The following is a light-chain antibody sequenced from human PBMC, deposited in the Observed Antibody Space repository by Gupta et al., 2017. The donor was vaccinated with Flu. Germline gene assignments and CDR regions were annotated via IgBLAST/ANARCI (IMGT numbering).Light chain of an antibody. CDR3: QHRSNWP. Sequence: EIVLTQSPATLSLSQGERATLSCRASQSVSSYLAWYQQKPGQAPRILIYDAHNRGAGIIVRFSGSGSGTDFTLTSRRREYEDFDGYDPQHRSNWPFGRGTKVEIK. CDR1: QSVSSY. J-gene: IGKJ1*01. V-gene: IGKV3-11*01. CDR2: DAH.